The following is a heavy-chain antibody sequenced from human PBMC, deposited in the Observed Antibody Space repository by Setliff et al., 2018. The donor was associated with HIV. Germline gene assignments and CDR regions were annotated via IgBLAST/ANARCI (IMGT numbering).Heavy chain of an antibody. CDR2: VYYSGST. J-gene: IGHJ6*03. V-gene: IGHV4-39*01. CDR3: ARGARLLAGYSDRWDYYYMAV. D-gene: IGHD6-13*01. CDR1: GGSIEFSSYY. Sequence: SETLSLTCSVSGGSIEFSSYYWGWIRQPPGKGLEWIGSVYYSGSTYYNPSLKSRLTISVDTSTNKFSLKLSSVTAADTAVYYCARGARLLAGYSDRWDYYYMAVWGKGTTVTVSS.